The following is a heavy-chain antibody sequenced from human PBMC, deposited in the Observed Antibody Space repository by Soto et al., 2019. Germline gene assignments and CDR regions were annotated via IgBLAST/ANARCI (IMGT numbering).Heavy chain of an antibody. CDR2: FDPEDGET. CDR3: ATVLIYSNYVSGYWFDP. CDR1: GYTLTELS. V-gene: IGHV1-24*01. J-gene: IGHJ5*02. D-gene: IGHD4-4*01. Sequence: GASVKVSCKVSGYTLTELSMHWVRQAPGKGLEWMGGFDPEDGETIYAQKFQGRVTMTEDTSTDTAYMELSSLRSEDTAVYYCATVLIYSNYVSGYWFDPWGQGTLVTVSS.